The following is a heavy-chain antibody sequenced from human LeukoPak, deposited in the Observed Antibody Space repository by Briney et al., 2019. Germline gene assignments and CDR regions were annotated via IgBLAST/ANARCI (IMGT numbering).Heavy chain of an antibody. CDR3: AKVEDDFHYYYGMDV. CDR1: GFTFSSYA. CDR2: ISGSGGST. Sequence: GGSLRLSCAASGFTFSSYAMSWVRQAPGKGLEWVSAISGSGGSTYYADSGKGRFTISRDNSKNTLYLQMHSLRAEDTAVYYCAKVEDDFHYYYGMDVWGQGTTVTVSS. D-gene: IGHD3-3*01. V-gene: IGHV3-23*01. J-gene: IGHJ6*02.